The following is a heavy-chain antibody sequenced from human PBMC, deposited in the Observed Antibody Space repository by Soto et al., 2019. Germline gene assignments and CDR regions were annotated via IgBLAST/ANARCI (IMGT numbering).Heavy chain of an antibody. Sequence: GGSLRLSCAASGFTFSSYGMHWVRQGPGKGLEWVAFIWRDGSSTSYADSVKGRFTISRDNAKNTLYLQMNSLRAEDTAVYYCAVAVAGPTAIGYWGQGTLVTVSS. V-gene: IGHV3-33*03. CDR2: IWRDGSST. J-gene: IGHJ4*02. CDR3: AVAVAGPTAIGY. CDR1: GFTFSSYG. D-gene: IGHD6-19*01.